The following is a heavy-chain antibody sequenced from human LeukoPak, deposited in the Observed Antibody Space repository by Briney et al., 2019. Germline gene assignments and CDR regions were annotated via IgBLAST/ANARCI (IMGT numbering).Heavy chain of an antibody. CDR3: GTARNLDDCRSSSCYGVWAFNV. CDR2: INPIFGTA. CDR1: GGTVSRYA. D-gene: IGHD2-2*01. V-gene: IGHV1-69*05. J-gene: IGHJ3*01. Sequence: SVKVSYKASGGTVSRYAISWVRQAPGQGLEWMGRINPIFGTANCATKIQGGVTVTTDESTSTAYLEQTSLRSEDTAVYDCGTARNLDDCRSSSCYGVWAFNVWGQGTMVTVSS.